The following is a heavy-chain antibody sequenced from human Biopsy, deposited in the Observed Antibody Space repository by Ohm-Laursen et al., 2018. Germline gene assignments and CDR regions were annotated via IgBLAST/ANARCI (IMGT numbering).Heavy chain of an antibody. V-gene: IGHV4-34*01. CDR3: VRGVDYYDPYHYYALDV. J-gene: IGHJ6*02. CDR1: GESFNGYY. CDR2: INHSGRT. D-gene: IGHD3-22*01. Sequence: TLSLTCTVYGESFNGYYWSWIRQTPGKGLEWIGEINHSGRTNYNPSLKSRVTISVDTSKNQFSLKVRSVTATDTAVYYCVRGVDYYDPYHYYALDVWGQGTTVTVSS.